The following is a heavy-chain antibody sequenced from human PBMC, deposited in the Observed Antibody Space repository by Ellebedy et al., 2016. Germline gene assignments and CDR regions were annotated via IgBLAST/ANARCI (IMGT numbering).Heavy chain of an antibody. V-gene: IGHV3-48*02. J-gene: IGHJ4*02. D-gene: IGHD3-22*01. CDR2: ISSSIGTI. CDR1: GFTFSTYT. Sequence: GESLKISXAASGFTFSTYTMSWVRQAPGKGLEWVSSISSSIGTIYYADSVKGRFTISRDNTKNSLYLQMNSLRDEDTAVYYCARAERPYYYDSSGYYFDYWGQGTLVTVSS. CDR3: ARAERPYYYDSSGYYFDY.